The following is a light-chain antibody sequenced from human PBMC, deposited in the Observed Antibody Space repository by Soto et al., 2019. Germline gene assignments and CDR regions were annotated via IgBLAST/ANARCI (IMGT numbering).Light chain of an antibody. CDR1: QSVSSN. CDR3: QQANTFPIT. V-gene: IGKV3-15*01. CDR2: DAS. J-gene: IGKJ5*01. Sequence: EIVMTQSPATLSVSPGESATLSCRASQSVSSNLAWHQQKPGQAPRILMYDASTRATGISARFSGSGSGTEFTLTISSLQPEDSASYYCQQANTFPITFGQGTRLEIK.